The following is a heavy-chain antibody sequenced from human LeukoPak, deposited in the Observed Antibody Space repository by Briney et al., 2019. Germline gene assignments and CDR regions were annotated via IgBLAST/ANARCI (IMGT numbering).Heavy chain of an antibody. D-gene: IGHD5-18*01. J-gene: IGHJ6*03. Sequence: SETLSLTCTVSGGSISSGGYYWSWIRQHPGKGLEWIGYIYYSGSTYYNPSLKSRVTISVDTSKNQFSLKLSSVTAADTAVYYCARVMGSGYSYGYLGYYCYMDVWGKGTTVTVSS. CDR3: ARVMGSGYSYGYLGYYCYMDV. V-gene: IGHV4-31*03. CDR1: GGSISSGGYY. CDR2: IYYSGST.